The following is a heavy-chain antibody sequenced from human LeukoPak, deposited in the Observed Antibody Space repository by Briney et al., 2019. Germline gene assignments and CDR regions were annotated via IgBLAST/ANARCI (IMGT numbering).Heavy chain of an antibody. D-gene: IGHD3-3*01. CDR3: ARGRFLEYLDDAFDI. CDR2: IYTSGST. J-gene: IGHJ3*02. CDR1: GGSFSGYY. Sequence: SETLSLTCAVYGGSFSGYYWSWIRQPAGKGLEWIGRIYTSGSTNYNPSLKSRVTMSVDTSKNQFSLKLSSVTAADTAVYYCARGRFLEYLDDAFDIWGQGTMVTVSS. V-gene: IGHV4-59*10.